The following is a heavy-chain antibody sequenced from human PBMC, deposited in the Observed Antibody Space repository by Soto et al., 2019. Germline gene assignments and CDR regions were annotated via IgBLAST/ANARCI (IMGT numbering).Heavy chain of an antibody. V-gene: IGHV4-59*01. Sequence: SQTVSLTCTVAGGSISSYYWILIRQPPGKGLEWIGYIYYSGSTNYNPSLKSRVTISVDTSKNQFSLKLSSVTAADTAVYYCARYSSGWYKIDPVVVWGQGTTVTVSS. CDR3: ARYSSGWYKIDPVVV. CDR2: IYYSGST. J-gene: IGHJ6*02. CDR1: GGSISSYY. D-gene: IGHD6-19*01.